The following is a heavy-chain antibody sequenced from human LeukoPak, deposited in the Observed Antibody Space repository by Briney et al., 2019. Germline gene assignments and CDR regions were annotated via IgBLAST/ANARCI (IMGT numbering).Heavy chain of an antibody. CDR1: GGSISSGGYY. V-gene: IGHV4-31*03. Sequence: SETLSLTCTVSGGSISSGGYYWSWIRQHPGKGLEWIGYIYYSGSTYYNPSLKSRVTISVDTSKNQFSPKLSSVTAADTAVYYCARVGDYLNPSLFDYWGQGTLVTVSS. J-gene: IGHJ4*02. D-gene: IGHD4-17*01. CDR2: IYYSGST. CDR3: ARVGDYLNPSLFDY.